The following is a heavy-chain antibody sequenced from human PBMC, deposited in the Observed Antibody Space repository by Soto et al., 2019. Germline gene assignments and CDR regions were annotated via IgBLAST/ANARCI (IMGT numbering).Heavy chain of an antibody. J-gene: IGHJ3*02. V-gene: IGHV1-69*12. CDR2: IVPILGTT. CDR1: GGAFGSNA. CDR3: ARELYPFGPGSVRGAFDI. Sequence: QVQLVQSGAEVRKPGSSVKVSCKASGGAFGSNAISWVRQAPGQGLEWMGGIVPILGTTHNAQKFPDTVTTTADESTNTAYMALSILTSADTAISYCARELYPFGPGSVRGAFDIWGQGTMVTVSS. D-gene: IGHD2-8*01.